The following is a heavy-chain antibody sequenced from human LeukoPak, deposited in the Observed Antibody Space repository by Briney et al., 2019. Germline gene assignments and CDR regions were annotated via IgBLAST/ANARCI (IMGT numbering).Heavy chain of an antibody. D-gene: IGHD3-10*01. Sequence: ASVKVSCKASGYTFTGYYMHWVRQAPGQGLECMGWINPNSGGTNYAQKFQGRVTMTRDTSISTAYMELSRLRSDDTAVYYCARGPGNYGSGSYHPSYYYYYYMDVWGKGTTVTISS. V-gene: IGHV1-2*02. J-gene: IGHJ6*03. CDR3: ARGPGNYGSGSYHPSYYYYYYMDV. CDR1: GYTFTGYY. CDR2: INPNSGGT.